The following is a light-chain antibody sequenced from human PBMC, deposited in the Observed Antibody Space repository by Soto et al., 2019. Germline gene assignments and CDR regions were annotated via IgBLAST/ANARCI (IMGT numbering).Light chain of an antibody. Sequence: DIQLTQSPSSLSASVGDRVSVTCRASQSISIYLNWYQQKTGKAPKVLIYCASSLQSGVPSRFSGSGSARNFTLTISSRQPEDLAAHYCQQRCSSTSITFGQGTRLEIK. J-gene: IGKJ5*01. V-gene: IGKV1-39*01. CDR1: QSISIY. CDR2: CAS. CDR3: QQRCSSTSIT.